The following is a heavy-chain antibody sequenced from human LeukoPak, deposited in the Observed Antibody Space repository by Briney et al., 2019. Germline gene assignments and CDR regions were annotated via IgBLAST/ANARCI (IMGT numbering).Heavy chain of an antibody. J-gene: IGHJ3*02. D-gene: IGHD4-23*01. CDR2: ISSGGSTM. Sequence: GGSLRLSCAASGFTFSSYEMNWVRQAPGKGLEWVSYISSGGSTMYYPDSVKGRFTISRDNAKSSLYLQMNSLRAEDTAVYFCARAWTRGNSDAFDIWGQGTMVTASS. V-gene: IGHV3-48*03. CDR3: ARAWTRGNSDAFDI. CDR1: GFTFSSYE.